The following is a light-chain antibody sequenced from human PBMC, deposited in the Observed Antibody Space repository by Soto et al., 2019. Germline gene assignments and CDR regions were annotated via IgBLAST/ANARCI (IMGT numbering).Light chain of an antibody. CDR2: WAS. CDR3: QQYYSNRWT. CDR1: QSVLYSSNNKNY. V-gene: IGKV4-1*01. J-gene: IGKJ1*01. Sequence: DIVMTQSPDSLAVSLGERATINCKSSQSVLYSSNNKNYLAWYQQKQGQTPKLLIYWASTRESGVPDRFSGSGSGTDFTLTISRLQAEDVAVYYCQQYYSNRWTFGQGTKVDIK.